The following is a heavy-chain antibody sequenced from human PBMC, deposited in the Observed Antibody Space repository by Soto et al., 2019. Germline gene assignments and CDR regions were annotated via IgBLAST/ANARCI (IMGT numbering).Heavy chain of an antibody. CDR2: IYYSGST. J-gene: IGHJ4*02. V-gene: IGHV4-59*01. CDR1: GGSISSYY. Sequence: SETLSLTCTVSGGSISSYYWSWIRQPPGKGLEWIGYIYYSGSTNYNPSLKSRVTISVDTSKNQFSLKLSSVTAADTAVYYCAREGGDWNDVRYWGQGTLVTVS. CDR3: AREGGDWNDVRY. D-gene: IGHD1-1*01.